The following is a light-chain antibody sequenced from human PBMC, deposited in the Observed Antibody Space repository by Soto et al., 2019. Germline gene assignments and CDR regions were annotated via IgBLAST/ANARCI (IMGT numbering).Light chain of an antibody. V-gene: IGLV2-14*03. CDR2: DVS. CDR1: SSDVGGYNY. Sequence: QPVLPQPASVSGSPGQSITISCTGTSSDVGGYNYVSWYQHHPGKAPKLIIYDVSNRPSGVSNRFSGSKSGNTASLTISGLQPEDEADYYCSSYTTSNTRQIVFGTGTKVTVL. J-gene: IGLJ1*01. CDR3: SSYTTSNTRQIV.